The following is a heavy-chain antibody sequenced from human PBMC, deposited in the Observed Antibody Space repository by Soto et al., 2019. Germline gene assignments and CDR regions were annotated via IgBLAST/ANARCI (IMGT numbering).Heavy chain of an antibody. Sequence: ASVKVSCKTSGYTFTDYNLHWVRQAPGQGLEWMGSINPRNGDAVSPQKFQARVTMTRDASTTTAYMELIRLTSPDTAVYYCARHRLTSGSDYFDYRGQVTVVTVSS. V-gene: IGHV1-2*02. D-gene: IGHD6-19*01. CDR2: INPRNGDA. J-gene: IGHJ4*02. CDR1: GYTFTDYN. CDR3: ARHRLTSGSDYFDY.